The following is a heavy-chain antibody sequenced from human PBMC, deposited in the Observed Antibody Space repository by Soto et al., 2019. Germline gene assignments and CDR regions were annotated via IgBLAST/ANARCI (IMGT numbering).Heavy chain of an antibody. V-gene: IGHV3-9*01. CDR2: ISWASGSI. CDR3: ARSRATVTPLDY. D-gene: IGHD4-17*01. CDR1: GFKFEDYA. J-gene: IGHJ4*02. Sequence: QLVESGGDLVQPGRSLRLSCAASGFKFEDYAMHWVRQAPGKGLEWVSSISWASGSIGYADSVRGRFAISRDNAKKSLYLQMNSLRTEDTALYYCARSRATVTPLDYWGQGTLVTVSS.